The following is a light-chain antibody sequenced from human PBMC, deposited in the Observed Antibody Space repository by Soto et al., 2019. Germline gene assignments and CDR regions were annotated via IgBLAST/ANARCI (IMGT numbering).Light chain of an antibody. CDR1: HNDIGTYDY. Sequence: QSVLTQPTYVSGSPGQSITISCTGNHNDIGTYDYVSWYQQHPGRAPRLLIHGVTTRPSGISGRFSASKSGLTASLTISGLQPEDEADYYCSSFTSNRIYVFGPGTKV. V-gene: IGLV2-14*03. J-gene: IGLJ1*01. CDR2: GVT. CDR3: SSFTSNRIYV.